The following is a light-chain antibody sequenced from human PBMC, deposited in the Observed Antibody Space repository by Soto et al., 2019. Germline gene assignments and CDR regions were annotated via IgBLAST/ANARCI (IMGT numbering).Light chain of an antibody. CDR2: DAS. Sequence: EIVLTQSPATLSLSPGERATLSCRASQSVGGYLDWYKQKPGQAPRLLIYDASNRASGIPARFSVRGSGTKFTLTISSPAREALADYDCHQGSNWPPLAFGGGTKVEI. V-gene: IGKV3-11*01. CDR3: HQGSNWPPLA. J-gene: IGKJ4*01. CDR1: QSVGGY.